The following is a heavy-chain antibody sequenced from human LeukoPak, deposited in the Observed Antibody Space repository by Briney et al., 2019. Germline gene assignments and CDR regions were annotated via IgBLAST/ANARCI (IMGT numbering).Heavy chain of an antibody. J-gene: IGHJ4*02. CDR3: ASATRGWLQSWGFFDY. Sequence: ASVKVSCKASGYTFTGYYMHWVRQAPGQGLEWMGWINPNSGGTKYAQKFQGRVTMTRDTSISTAYMELSRVRSDDAAVYYCASATRGWLQSWGFFDYWGQGTLVTVSS. CDR2: INPNSGGT. V-gene: IGHV1-2*02. CDR1: GYTFTGYY. D-gene: IGHD5-24*01.